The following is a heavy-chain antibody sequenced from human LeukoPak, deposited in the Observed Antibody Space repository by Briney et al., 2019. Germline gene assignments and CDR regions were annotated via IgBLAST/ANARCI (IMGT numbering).Heavy chain of an antibody. J-gene: IGHJ5*02. D-gene: IGHD6-13*01. CDR1: GFTVSSNY. Sequence: GGSLRLSCAASGFTVSSNYMSWVRQAPGKGLEWVSVIYSGGSTYYADSVKGRFTISRDNSKNTLYLQMNSLRAEDTAVYYCARGIAALYNWFDPWGQGTLVTVSS. CDR2: IYSGGST. CDR3: ARGIAALYNWFDP. V-gene: IGHV3-53*05.